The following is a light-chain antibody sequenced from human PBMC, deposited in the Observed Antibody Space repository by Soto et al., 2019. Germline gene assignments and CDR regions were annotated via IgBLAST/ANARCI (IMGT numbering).Light chain of an antibody. CDR1: QSVSSN. CDR2: GAS. CDR3: QHYNNWPYT. J-gene: IGKJ2*01. Sequence: EIVMTQSPATLSVSPGERATLSCRASQSVSSNLAWYQQKPGQAPRLLIYGASTRATGIPARFGGCGSGTEFTLAISSLQSEDFAVYYCQHYNNWPYTFGQGTKLESK. V-gene: IGKV3-15*01.